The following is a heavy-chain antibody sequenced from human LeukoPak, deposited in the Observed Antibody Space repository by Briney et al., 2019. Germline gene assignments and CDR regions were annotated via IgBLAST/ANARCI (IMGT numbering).Heavy chain of an antibody. CDR3: ARIRGSYSDY. J-gene: IGHJ4*02. D-gene: IGHD3-10*01. V-gene: IGHV2-70*13. CDR1: GFALSTTGMC. Sequence: SGPWPSTAIHTLTLTCTFFGFALSTTGMCVRWIRQPPGKGLEWLTLIDWDDDKYYSTSLKTRLTISKDSSNNQVVLTLTNVDPVDTANYCSARIRGSYSDYWSQGTLVTVSS. CDR2: IDWDDDK.